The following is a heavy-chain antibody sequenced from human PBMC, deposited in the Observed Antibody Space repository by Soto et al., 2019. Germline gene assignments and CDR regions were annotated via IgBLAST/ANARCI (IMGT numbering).Heavy chain of an antibody. CDR2: IIPIFGTA. J-gene: IGHJ1*01. CDR3: ASIRDVYNSYPEYFQH. CDR1: GGTFSSYA. D-gene: IGHD1-1*01. Sequence: QVQLVQSGAEVKKPGSSVKVSCKASGGTFSSYAISWVRQAPGQGLEWMGGIIPIFGTANYAQKFQGRVMINADDSTSTGYMGLSRLRSDDTGGYYCASIRDVYNSYPEYFQHWGQGTLVTVSS. V-gene: IGHV1-69*12.